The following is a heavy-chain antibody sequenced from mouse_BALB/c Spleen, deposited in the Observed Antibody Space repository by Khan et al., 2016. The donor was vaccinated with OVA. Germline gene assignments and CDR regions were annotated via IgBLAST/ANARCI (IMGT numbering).Heavy chain of an antibody. CDR3: ARLAYYYNSEGFAY. D-gene: IGHD1-1*01. Sequence: MQLKESGGDLVKPGESLKLSCAASGFTFSTYGMSWVRQTPDKRLEWVATISSGGSYTYYPDNVKGRFTISRDNAKNTLYLQMSSLKSEDTAMYYCARLAYYYNSEGFAYWGQGTLVTVSA. CDR2: ISSGGSYT. V-gene: IGHV5-6*01. J-gene: IGHJ3*01. CDR1: GFTFSTYG.